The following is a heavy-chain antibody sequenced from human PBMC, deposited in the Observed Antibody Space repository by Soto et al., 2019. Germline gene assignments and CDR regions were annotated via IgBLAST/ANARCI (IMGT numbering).Heavy chain of an antibody. CDR2: INTGNGNT. D-gene: IGHD2-2*01. Sequence: APVKVSWKASGYTFNSYAMRWVRQAPGLRLEWMGWINTGNGNTKYSEKFQGRVTITRDTSASTAYVELSSLRSEDTAVYHCAREGTSAAMDVWGQGTTVTVSS. J-gene: IGHJ6*02. CDR1: GYTFNSYA. CDR3: AREGTSAAMDV. V-gene: IGHV1-3*04.